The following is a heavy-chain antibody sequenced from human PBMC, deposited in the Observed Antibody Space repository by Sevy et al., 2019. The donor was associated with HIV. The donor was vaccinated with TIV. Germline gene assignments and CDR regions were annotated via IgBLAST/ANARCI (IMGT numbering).Heavy chain of an antibody. CDR3: ARDGYYYDSSGYYQLDY. J-gene: IGHJ4*02. Sequence: GGSLRLSCAASGFTFSSYAMHWVRQAPGKGLEWVAVISCDGSNKYYADSVKGRFTISRDNSKNTLYLQMNSLRAEDTAVYYCARDGYYYDSSGYYQLDYWGQGTLVTVSS. D-gene: IGHD3-22*01. CDR1: GFTFSSYA. CDR2: ISCDGSNK. V-gene: IGHV3-30*04.